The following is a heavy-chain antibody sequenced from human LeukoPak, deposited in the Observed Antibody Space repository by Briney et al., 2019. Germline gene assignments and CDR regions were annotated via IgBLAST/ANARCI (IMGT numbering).Heavy chain of an antibody. CDR3: ARIASYCISTSCYGWFDP. CDR1: AYSFTSYW. CDR2: IYPGDSDT. V-gene: IGHV5-51*01. Sequence: GESLKISCKGSAYSFTSYWIGWVRQMPGKGLEWMGIIYPGDSDTRYSPSFQGQVTISADKSISTAYLQWSSLKASDTAMYYCARIASYCISTSCYGWFDPWGQGTLVTVSS. D-gene: IGHD2-2*01. J-gene: IGHJ5*02.